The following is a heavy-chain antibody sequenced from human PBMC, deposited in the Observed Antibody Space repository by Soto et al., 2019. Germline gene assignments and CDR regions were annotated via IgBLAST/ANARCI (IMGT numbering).Heavy chain of an antibody. CDR1: GFTFSSYG. Sequence: GGSLRLSCAASGFTFSSYGMHWVRQAPGKGLEWVAVIWYDGSNKYYADSVKGRFTISRDNSKNTLYLQMNSLRAEDTAVYYWAREWYSSSWYYFDYWGQGTLVTV. D-gene: IGHD6-13*01. J-gene: IGHJ4*02. V-gene: IGHV3-33*01. CDR2: IWYDGSNK. CDR3: AREWYSSSWYYFDY.